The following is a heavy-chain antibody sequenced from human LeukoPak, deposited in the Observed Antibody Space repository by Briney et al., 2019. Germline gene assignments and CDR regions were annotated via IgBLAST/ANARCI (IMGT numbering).Heavy chain of an antibody. CDR3: ARDPLSSSWAAEYFQH. CDR2: VSAYNGNT. D-gene: IGHD6-13*01. J-gene: IGHJ1*01. V-gene: IGHV1-18*01. Sequence: ASVKVSCKASGYTFTSYGISWVRQAPGQGLEWMGWVSAYNGNTNYAQKLQGRVTMTTDTSTSTAYMELRSLRSDDTAVYYCARDPLSSSWAAEYFQHWGQGTLVTVSS. CDR1: GYTFTSYG.